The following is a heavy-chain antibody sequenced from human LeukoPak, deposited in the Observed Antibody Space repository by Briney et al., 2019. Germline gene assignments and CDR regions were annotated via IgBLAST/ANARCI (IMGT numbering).Heavy chain of an antibody. Sequence: SETLSLTCTVSGGSISSYYWSWIRQPAGKGLEWIGRIYTSGSTNYNPSLKSRVTMSVDTSKNQFSLELSSVTAADTAVYYCARDKTGTIGSNWFDPWGQGTLVTVSS. D-gene: IGHD1-7*01. V-gene: IGHV4-4*07. CDR1: GGSISSYY. J-gene: IGHJ5*02. CDR2: IYTSGST. CDR3: ARDKTGTIGSNWFDP.